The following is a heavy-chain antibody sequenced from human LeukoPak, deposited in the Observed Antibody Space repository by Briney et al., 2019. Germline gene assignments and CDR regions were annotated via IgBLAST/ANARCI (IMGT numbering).Heavy chain of an antibody. V-gene: IGHV1-2*02. CDR2: INPNSGGT. CDR1: GYTFIGYY. CDR3: ARDSSGWSYNWFDP. Sequence: ASVKLSCKASGYTFIGYYIHWVRQAPGQGLEWMGWINPNSGGTNSAQKFQGRVTMTRDTSISTAYMELSRLRSDDTAVYYCARDSSGWSYNWFDPWGQGTLVTVSS. J-gene: IGHJ5*02. D-gene: IGHD6-19*01.